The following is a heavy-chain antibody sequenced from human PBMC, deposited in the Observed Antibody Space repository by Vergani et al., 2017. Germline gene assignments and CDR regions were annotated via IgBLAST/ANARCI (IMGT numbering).Heavy chain of an antibody. D-gene: IGHD1-7*01. J-gene: IGHJ4*02. Sequence: QLHLQESGPGLVKPSETLSLTCTVSGGSISSNIYYWGWIRQPPGKGLEWIGSMYYSGSTYYNPSLKSRVTISVDTSKNQFSLKLSSVTAADTAVYYCARDARQLELFDFDCWGKETLVTVSS. V-gene: IGHV4-39*01. CDR1: GGSISSNIYY. CDR3: ARDARQLELFDFDC. CDR2: MYYSGST.